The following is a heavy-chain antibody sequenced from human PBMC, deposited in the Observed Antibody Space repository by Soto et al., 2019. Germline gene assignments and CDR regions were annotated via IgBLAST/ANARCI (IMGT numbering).Heavy chain of an antibody. CDR2: INAGNGNT. J-gene: IGHJ3*02. D-gene: IGHD1-7*01. CDR3: AREALSGTTGVNAFDI. V-gene: IGHV1-3*01. CDR1: GYTFTSYA. Sequence: ASVKVSCKASGYTFTSYAMHWVRQAPGQRLEWMGWINAGNGNTKYPQKFQGRVTITRDTSASTAYMELSSLRSEDTAVYYCAREALSGTTGVNAFDIWGQGTMVTVSS.